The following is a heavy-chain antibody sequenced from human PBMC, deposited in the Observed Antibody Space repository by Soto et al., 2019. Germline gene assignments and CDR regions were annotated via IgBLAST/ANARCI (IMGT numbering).Heavy chain of an antibody. CDR3: ARGGARIAAARAFDI. CDR1: GGSISSGGYY. V-gene: IGHV4-31*03. CDR2: IYYSGST. D-gene: IGHD6-13*01. J-gene: IGHJ3*02. Sequence: QVQLQESGPGLVQPSQTLSLTCTVSGGSISSGGYYWSWIRQHPGKGLEWIGYIYYSGSTYYNPSLKSRVTISVDTSKNQFSLKLSSVTAADTAVYYCARGGARIAAARAFDIWGQGTMVTVSS.